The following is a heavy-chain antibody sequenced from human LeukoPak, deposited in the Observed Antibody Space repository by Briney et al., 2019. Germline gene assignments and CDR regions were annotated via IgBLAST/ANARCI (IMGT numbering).Heavy chain of an antibody. Sequence: SQTLSLTCTVSGASIRRGDYYWSWIRQPPGKGLVWIGYIYDSGSTYYNPSLKSRITISVDTSENRFSLKLSSVTATDTAVYYCARDCSGGSCYGAFDIWGQGTMVTVSS. CDR1: GASIRRGDYY. D-gene: IGHD2-15*01. CDR3: ARDCSGGSCYGAFDI. CDR2: IYDSGST. J-gene: IGHJ3*02. V-gene: IGHV4-30-4*01.